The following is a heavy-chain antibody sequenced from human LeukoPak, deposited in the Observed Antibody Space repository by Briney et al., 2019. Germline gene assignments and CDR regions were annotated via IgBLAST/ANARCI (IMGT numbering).Heavy chain of an antibody. D-gene: IGHD6-13*01. CDR2: INHSGST. CDR1: GGSFSGYY. J-gene: IGHJ4*02. CDR3: ARLVVSNWYHEVLLGRDY. Sequence: SETLSLTCAVYGGSFSGYYWSWIRQPPGKGLEWIGEINHSGSTNYNPSLKSRVTISVGTSKNQFSLKLSSVTAADTAVYYCARLVVSNWYHEVLLGRDYWGQGTLVTVSS. V-gene: IGHV4-34*01.